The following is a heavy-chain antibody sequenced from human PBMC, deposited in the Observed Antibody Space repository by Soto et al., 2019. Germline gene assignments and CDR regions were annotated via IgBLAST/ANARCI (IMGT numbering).Heavy chain of an antibody. CDR1: GFTFSSYW. CDR2: IKQDGSEK. J-gene: IGHJ6*02. Sequence: GGSLRLSCAASGFTFSSYWMSWVRQAPGKGLEWVANIKQDGSEKYYVDSVKGRFTISRDNAKNSLYLQMNSLRAEDTAVYYCARGPYSSFYYYYGMDVWGQGTTVTVSS. V-gene: IGHV3-7*01. D-gene: IGHD4-4*01. CDR3: ARGPYSSFYYYYGMDV.